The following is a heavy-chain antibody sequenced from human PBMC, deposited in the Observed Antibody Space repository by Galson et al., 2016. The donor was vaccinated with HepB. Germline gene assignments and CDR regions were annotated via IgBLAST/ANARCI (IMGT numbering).Heavy chain of an antibody. CDR3: ARMLYCDILTSYRQFDF. D-gene: IGHD3-9*01. CDR2: IDWDDDK. J-gene: IGHJ4*02. CDR1: GLSLSTSRMC. Sequence: PALVKPTQTLTLTCTFSGLSLSTSRMCVSWIRQPPGKALEWLALIDWDDDKYYSKSLKTRLTISKDTSKNQVVLTMTNMDPVDAATYYCARMLYCDILTSYRQFDFWGQGTLVTISS. V-gene: IGHV2-70*01.